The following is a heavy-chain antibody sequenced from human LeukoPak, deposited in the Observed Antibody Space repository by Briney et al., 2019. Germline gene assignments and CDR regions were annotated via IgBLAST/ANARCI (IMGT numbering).Heavy chain of an antibody. D-gene: IGHD6-13*01. CDR3: ARGDPIAAADY. CDR1: GGSISSSSYY. J-gene: IGHJ4*02. CDR2: IYYSGST. V-gene: IGHV4-39*07. Sequence: PSETLSLTCTVSGGSISSSSYYWGWIRQPPGKGLEWIGSIYYSGSTYYNPSLKSRVTMSVDTSKNQFSLKLSSVTAADTAVYYCARGDPIAAADYWGQGTLVTVSS.